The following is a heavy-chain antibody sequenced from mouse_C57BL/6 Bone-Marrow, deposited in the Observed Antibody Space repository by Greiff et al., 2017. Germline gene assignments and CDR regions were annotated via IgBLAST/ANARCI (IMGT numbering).Heavy chain of an antibody. D-gene: IGHD1-1*01. J-gene: IGHJ4*01. CDR1: GYTFTSYW. V-gene: IGHV1-50*01. CDR3: AREDGSSSYYAMDY. Sequence: QVQLQQPGAELVKPGASVKLSCKASGYTFTSYWMQWVKQRPGQGLEWIGEIDPSDSSTNYNQKFKGKATLTVDTSSSTAYMQLSSLTSEDSAVYYCAREDGSSSYYAMDYWGQGTSVTVSS. CDR2: IDPSDSST.